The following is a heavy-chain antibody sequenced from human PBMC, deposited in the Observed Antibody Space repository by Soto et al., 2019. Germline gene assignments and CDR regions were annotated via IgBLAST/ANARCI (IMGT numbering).Heavy chain of an antibody. CDR3: TRCGIRYHSIGFYLGIDGMDV. CDR2: TIPMFGTT. D-gene: IGHD3-22*01. Sequence: QVQLVQSGAEVKKPESSVRVSCKASGGTFNNYAITWVRQAPGQGLEWMGGTIPMFGTTNYAEKFQGRVTITADYYPXTAYMELRSLRSEDTAVYYCTRCGIRYHSIGFYLGIDGMDVWGQGTTVIVSS. J-gene: IGHJ6*02. CDR1: GGTFNNYA. V-gene: IGHV1-69*12.